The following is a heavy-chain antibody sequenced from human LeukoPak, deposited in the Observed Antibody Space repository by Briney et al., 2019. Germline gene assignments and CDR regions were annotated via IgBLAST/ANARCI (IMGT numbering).Heavy chain of an antibody. Sequence: SETLSLTCAVYGGSFSGYYWSWIRQPPGKGLEWIGEINHSGSTNYNPSLKSRVTISVDTSKNQFSLKLSSVTAADTAVYYCARRSLYYYDRRGAFDIWGQGTMVTVSS. CDR1: GGSFSGYY. V-gene: IGHV4-34*01. D-gene: IGHD3-22*01. CDR2: INHSGST. J-gene: IGHJ3*02. CDR3: ARRSLYYYDRRGAFDI.